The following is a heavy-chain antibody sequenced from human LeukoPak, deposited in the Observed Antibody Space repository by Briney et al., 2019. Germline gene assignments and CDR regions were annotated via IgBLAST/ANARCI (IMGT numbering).Heavy chain of an antibody. V-gene: IGHV4-34*01. CDR1: GGSFSGYY. J-gene: IGHJ4*02. CDR2: INHSGST. D-gene: IGHD3-3*01. CDR3: ARRRDFWSGYYYFDY. Sequence: SETLSLTCAVYGGSFSGYYWSWIRQPPGKGLEWIGEINHSGSTNYNPSLKSRVTISVDTSKNQFSLKLSSVTAADTAVYYCARRRDFWSGYYYFDYWGQGTLVTVYS.